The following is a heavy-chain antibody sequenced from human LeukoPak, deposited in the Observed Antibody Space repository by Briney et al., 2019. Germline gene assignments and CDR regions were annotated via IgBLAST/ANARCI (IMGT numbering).Heavy chain of an antibody. CDR1: GFTFSNYA. D-gene: IGHD3-10*01. Sequence: GSLRLSCAASGFTFSNYAMSWVRQAPGKGLEWIGEINHSGSTNYNPSLKSRVTISVDTSKDQFSLKLSSVTAADTAVYYCASSAGGLLWFGELFSHGFDFWGQGTLVTVSS. V-gene: IGHV4-34*01. CDR3: ASSAGGLLWFGELFSHGFDF. CDR2: INHSGST. J-gene: IGHJ4*02.